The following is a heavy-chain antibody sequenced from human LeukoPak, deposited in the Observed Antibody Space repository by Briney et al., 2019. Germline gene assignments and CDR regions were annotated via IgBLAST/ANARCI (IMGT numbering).Heavy chain of an antibody. V-gene: IGHV3-30*18. CDR3: AKVVSRILET. J-gene: IGHJ5*02. D-gene: IGHD2/OR15-2a*01. CDR1: GFTFSSYG. Sequence: GRSLRLSCAASGFTFSSYGMHWVRQAPGKGLEWVAVISYDGSNKYYADSVKGRFTISRDNSKNTLYLQMNSLRAEDTAVYYCAKVVSRILETWGRGTLVTVSS. CDR2: ISYDGSNK.